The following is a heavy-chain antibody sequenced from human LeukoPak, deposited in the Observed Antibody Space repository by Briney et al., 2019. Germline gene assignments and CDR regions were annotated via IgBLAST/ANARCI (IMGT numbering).Heavy chain of an antibody. V-gene: IGHV4-59*01. J-gene: IGHJ3*01. Sequence: SETLSLTCTVSGGSISRYYWSWIRQPPGKGLEYIGYIYYSGSTNYNPSLKSRLTMSLDASKNQFSLKLSSVTAADTAVYYCARDRRRELLHAFDVWGQGTMVTVSS. CDR3: ARDRRRELLHAFDV. CDR1: GGSISRYY. CDR2: IYYSGST. D-gene: IGHD1-26*01.